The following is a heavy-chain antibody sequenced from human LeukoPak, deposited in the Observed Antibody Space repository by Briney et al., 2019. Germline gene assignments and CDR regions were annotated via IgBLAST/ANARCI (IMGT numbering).Heavy chain of an antibody. D-gene: IGHD3-16*01. J-gene: IGHJ4*02. CDR2: IYHGGRA. CDR1: GFSISRGYY. CDR3: ARESPSDLGGSNDFDS. Sequence: SETLSLTCTVSGFSISRGYYWGWIRQPPGKGLEWIGSIYHGGRAYYNPSLKSRVTISVDTSKNQFSLKLRSVNAADTAVYYCARESPSDLGGSNDFDSWGQGTLVTVSS. V-gene: IGHV4-38-2*02.